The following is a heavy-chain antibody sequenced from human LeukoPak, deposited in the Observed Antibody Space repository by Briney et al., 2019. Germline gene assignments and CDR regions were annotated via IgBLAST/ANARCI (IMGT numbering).Heavy chain of an antibody. Sequence: PSQTLSLTCTVSGGSISSGDYYWSRIRQPPGQGLESIGYIYYSGSTYYNPSLKSRVTISVDTSKNQFSLKLSSVTAADTAVYYCARDRYCSSTSCHNPYGMDVWGQGTTVTVSS. V-gene: IGHV4-30-4*01. CDR1: GGSISSGDYY. CDR3: ARDRYCSSTSCHNPYGMDV. J-gene: IGHJ6*02. CDR2: IYYSGST. D-gene: IGHD2-2*01.